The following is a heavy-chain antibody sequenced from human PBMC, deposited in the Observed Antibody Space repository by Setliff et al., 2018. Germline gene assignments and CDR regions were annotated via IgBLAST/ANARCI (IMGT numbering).Heavy chain of an antibody. CDR2: ISSNSNYI. D-gene: IGHD6-19*01. V-gene: IGHV3-21*01. CDR3: VSGRLWLPVGQH. Sequence: PGGSLRLSCVASGFNLHVYTMEWVRQAPGKGLDWVSSISSNSNYIYTADSLKGRLTVSRDNAKNSLYLQLDSLTADDTAVYYCVSGRLWLPVGQHWGLGTLVTVSS. J-gene: IGHJ1*01. CDR1: GFNLHVYT.